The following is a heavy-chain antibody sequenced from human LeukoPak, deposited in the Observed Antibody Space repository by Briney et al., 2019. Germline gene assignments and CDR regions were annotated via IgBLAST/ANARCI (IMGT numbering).Heavy chain of an antibody. Sequence: SVKVSCKASGGTFSSYAISWVRQAPGQGLEWMGGIIPIFGTANYAQKFQGRVTITTDESTSTAYMELSSLRSEDTAVYYCARTITIFGVHKGNWFDPWGQGTLVIVSS. V-gene: IGHV1-69*05. CDR2: IIPIFGTA. J-gene: IGHJ5*02. CDR3: ARTITIFGVHKGNWFDP. CDR1: GGTFSSYA. D-gene: IGHD3-3*01.